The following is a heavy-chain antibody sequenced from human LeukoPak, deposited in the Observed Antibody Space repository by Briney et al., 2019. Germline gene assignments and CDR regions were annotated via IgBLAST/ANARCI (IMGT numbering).Heavy chain of an antibody. CDR1: GCTFHHYS. D-gene: IGHD1-26*01. CDR3: ARGRVGAPDVFDI. CDR2: LYGGGTT. J-gene: IGHJ3*02. V-gene: IGHV3-53*01. Sequence: PGGSLRLSCADSGCTFHHYSMHWVRQPPGKGLEWVSVLYGGGTTYYADSVKGRFTISRDNSKNTLFLQMNSLRAEDTAVYYCARGRVGAPDVFDIWGQGTMVTVSS.